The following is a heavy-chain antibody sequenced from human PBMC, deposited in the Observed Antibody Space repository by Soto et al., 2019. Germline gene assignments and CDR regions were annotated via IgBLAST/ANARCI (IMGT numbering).Heavy chain of an antibody. CDR3: ASRILMVRGEVNAFDI. CDR2: ISAYNGNT. J-gene: IGHJ3*02. Sequence: QVQLVQSGAEVKKPGASVKVSCKASGYTFTSYGISWVRQAPGQGLEWMGWISAYNGNTNYAQKLEGRVTMTTDTSTSTAYMERRSLRSDDTAVYYCASRILMVRGEVNAFDIWGQGTMVTVSS. V-gene: IGHV1-18*01. CDR1: GYTFTSYG. D-gene: IGHD3-10*01.